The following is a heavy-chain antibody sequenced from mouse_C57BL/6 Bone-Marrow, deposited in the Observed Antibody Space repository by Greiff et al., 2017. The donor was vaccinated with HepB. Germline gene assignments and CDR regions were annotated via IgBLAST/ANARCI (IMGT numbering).Heavy chain of an antibody. V-gene: IGHV5-4*01. CDR1: GFTFSSYA. J-gene: IGHJ3*01. Sequence: DVKVEESGGGLVKPGGSLKLSCAASGFTFSSYAMSWVRQTPEKRLEWVATISDGGSYTYYPDNVKGRFTISRDNAKNNLYLQMSHLKSEDTAMYYCARDCYYGSSWFAYWGQGTLVTVSA. D-gene: IGHD1-1*01. CDR2: ISDGGSYT. CDR3: ARDCYYGSSWFAY.